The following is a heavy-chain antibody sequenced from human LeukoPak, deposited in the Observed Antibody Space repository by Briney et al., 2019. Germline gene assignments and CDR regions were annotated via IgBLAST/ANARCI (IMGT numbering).Heavy chain of an antibody. V-gene: IGHV3-23*01. CDR2: ISGSGGST. CDR1: GFTFTGYA. J-gene: IGHJ4*02. CDR3: AKSGYYHDSSGHYLYYFDY. D-gene: IGHD3-22*01. Sequence: GGSLRLSCAASGFTFTGYAMSWVRQAPGKGLGWVSSISGSGGSTHYADSVKGRFSISRDNSKSTLYLQMNSLRAADKAVYYCAKSGYYHDSSGHYLYYFDYWGQGTLVTVSS.